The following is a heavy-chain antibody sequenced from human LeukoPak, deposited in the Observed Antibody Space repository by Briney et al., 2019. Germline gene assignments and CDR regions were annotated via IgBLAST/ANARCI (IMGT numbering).Heavy chain of an antibody. D-gene: IGHD1-26*01. J-gene: IGHJ4*02. CDR3: ARDKVVGATKFDY. CDR2: LKQDGSEK. Sequence: GGSLRLSCAASGFTFSTYWMSWVRQAPGKGLEWVANLKQDGSEKYYVDSVKGRFTISRDNAENSLYLQMNSLRAEDTAVYYCARDKVVGATKFDYWGQGTLVTVSS. CDR1: GFTFSTYW. V-gene: IGHV3-7*01.